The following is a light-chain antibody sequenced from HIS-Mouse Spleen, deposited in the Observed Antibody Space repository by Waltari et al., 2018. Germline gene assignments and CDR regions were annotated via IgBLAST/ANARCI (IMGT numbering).Light chain of an antibody. CDR1: SSDVGSYNL. CDR2: EGS. CDR3: CSYAGSSTSVV. V-gene: IGLV2-23*01. J-gene: IGLJ2*01. Sequence: QSALTQPASVSGSPGQSITIPCTGTSSDVGSYNLVSWYQQHPGKAPKLMIYEGSKRPSGVSTRFSGYKSGDPASLTSSGLQAEDEADYYCCSYAGSSTSVVFGGGTKLTVL.